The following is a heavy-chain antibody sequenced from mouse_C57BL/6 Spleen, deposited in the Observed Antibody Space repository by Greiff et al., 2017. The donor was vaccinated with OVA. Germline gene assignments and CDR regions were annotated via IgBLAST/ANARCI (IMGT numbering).Heavy chain of an antibody. CDR1: GYTFTSYW. CDR3: ARGSPITHYFDY. J-gene: IGHJ2*01. CDR2: IDPSDSYI. D-gene: IGHD6-5*01. Sequence: QVQLQQPGAELVQPGASVKLSCKASGYTFTSYWMQWVKQRPGQGLEWIGLIDPSDSYINYNQKFTGKATLTVDTSSSTAYIQISSLTAEDSAIYYCARGSPITHYFDYWGEGTTLTVSS. V-gene: IGHV1-50*01.